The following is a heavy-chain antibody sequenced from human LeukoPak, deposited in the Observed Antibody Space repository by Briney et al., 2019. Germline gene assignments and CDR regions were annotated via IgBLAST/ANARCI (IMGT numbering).Heavy chain of an antibody. CDR2: INPSGGST. CDR1: GYTFTSYY. CDR3: ARKHGWFGEFRGFQH. V-gene: IGHV1-46*01. D-gene: IGHD3-10*01. Sequence: AASVKVSCKASGYTFTSYYMHWVRQAPGQGLEWMGIINPSGGSTSYAQKFQGRVTMTRDMSTSTVYMELSSLRSEDTAVYYCARKHGWFGEFRGFQHWGQGTLVTVSS. J-gene: IGHJ1*01.